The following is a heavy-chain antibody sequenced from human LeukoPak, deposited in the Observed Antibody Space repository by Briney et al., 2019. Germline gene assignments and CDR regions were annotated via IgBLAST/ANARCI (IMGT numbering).Heavy chain of an antibody. CDR3: ARVRGGYVFDY. CDR1: GFTVSSNH. CDR2: IYSGGST. J-gene: IGHJ4*02. D-gene: IGHD5-12*01. V-gene: IGHV3-53*01. Sequence: GGSLRLSCAASGFTVSSNHMSWVRQAPGKGLEWVSVIYSGGSTYYADSVKGRFSISRDNSKNTQYLQMNSLRAEDTAVYYCARVRGGYVFDYWGQGTLVTVSS.